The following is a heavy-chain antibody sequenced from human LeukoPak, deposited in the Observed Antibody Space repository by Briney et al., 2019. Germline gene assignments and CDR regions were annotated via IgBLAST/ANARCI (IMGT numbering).Heavy chain of an antibody. CDR1: GGTFSSYA. Sequence: GASVKVSCKDSGGTFSSYAISWVRQAPGQGLEWMGGIIPIFGTGNYAQKFQGRVTITTDESTSTAYMELSSLRSEDTAVYYCARGRGQWLPPGYMDVWGKGTTVTVSS. CDR3: ARGRGQWLPPGYMDV. J-gene: IGHJ6*03. D-gene: IGHD5-12*01. V-gene: IGHV1-69*05. CDR2: IIPIFGTG.